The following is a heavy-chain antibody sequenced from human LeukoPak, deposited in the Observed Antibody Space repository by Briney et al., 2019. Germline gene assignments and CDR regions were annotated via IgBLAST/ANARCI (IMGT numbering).Heavy chain of an antibody. CDR1: AFTFSNYW. J-gene: IGHJ2*01. Sequence: GGSLRLSCAASAFTFSNYWMSWVRQAPGKGLEWVANINQDGSEIYYVDSVKGRFTISRDNAKNSLYLQINSVRADDTAVYYCARDQGSMIVVRTTSWYFDLWGRGTLVTVSS. V-gene: IGHV3-7*01. CDR3: ARDQGSMIVVRTTSWYFDL. CDR2: INQDGSEI. D-gene: IGHD3-22*01.